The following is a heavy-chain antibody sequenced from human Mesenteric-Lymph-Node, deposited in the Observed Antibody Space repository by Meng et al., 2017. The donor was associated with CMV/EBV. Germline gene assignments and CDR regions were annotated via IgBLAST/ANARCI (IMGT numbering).Heavy chain of an antibody. Sequence: ASVKVSCKASGYTFTGQYMHWVRQAPGQGLEWMGWISAYNGNTNYAQKLQGRVTMTTDTSTSTAYMELRSLRSDDTAVYYCARFRHTVFGVVTYGMDVWGQGTTVTVSS. J-gene: IGHJ6*02. CDR1: GYTFTGQY. CDR2: ISAYNGNT. V-gene: IGHV1-18*01. D-gene: IGHD3-3*01. CDR3: ARFRHTVFGVVTYGMDV.